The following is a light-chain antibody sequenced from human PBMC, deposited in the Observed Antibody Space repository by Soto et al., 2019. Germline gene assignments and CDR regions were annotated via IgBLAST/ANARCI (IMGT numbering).Light chain of an antibody. CDR2: KAS. CDR1: QSLVYRDGVTY. J-gene: IGKJ4*01. CDR3: MQGTHWPLT. Sequence: DVVMTQSPLSLPVTLGQPASISCRSSQSLVYRDGVTYLNWFHQRPGQSPRRLIYKASNRDSGVPDRFSGSGSGTDFTLRISRVEAEDVGMYYCMQGTHWPLTFGGGTKVEIK. V-gene: IGKV2-30*01.